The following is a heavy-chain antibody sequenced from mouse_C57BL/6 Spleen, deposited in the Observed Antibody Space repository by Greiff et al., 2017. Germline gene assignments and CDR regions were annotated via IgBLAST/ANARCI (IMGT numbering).Heavy chain of an antibody. Sequence: EVQLQQSGAELVRPGASVKLSCTASGFNIKDDYMHWVKQRPEQGLEWIGWIDPENGDTEYASKFQGKATITADTSSNTAYLQLSSLTSEDTAVDYCTFITTLVYYYAMYYWGQGTSVTVSS. D-gene: IGHD1-1*01. CDR1: GFNIKDDY. CDR3: TFITTLVYYYAMYY. CDR2: IDPENGDT. J-gene: IGHJ4*01. V-gene: IGHV14-4*01.